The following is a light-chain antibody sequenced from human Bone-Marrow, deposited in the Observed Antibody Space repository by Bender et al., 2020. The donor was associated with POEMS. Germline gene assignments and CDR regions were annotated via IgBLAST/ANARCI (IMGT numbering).Light chain of an antibody. Sequence: QSALTQPASVSGSPGQSITISCTGTSSDIGSYELVSWYQYHPGKAPKLMIYEVSNRPSGVPDRFSGSKSGNTASLTISGLQAEDEADYYCSSSTSSNTYVFGTGTKVTVL. J-gene: IGLJ1*01. CDR1: SSDIGSYEL. V-gene: IGLV2-14*02. CDR2: EVS. CDR3: SSSTSSNTYV.